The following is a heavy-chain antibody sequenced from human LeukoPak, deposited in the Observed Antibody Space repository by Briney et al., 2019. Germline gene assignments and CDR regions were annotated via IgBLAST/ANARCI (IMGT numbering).Heavy chain of an antibody. D-gene: IGHD1-26*01. V-gene: IGHV3-11*01. CDR3: AKDRQRGNYFRNYYYYMDV. CDR2: ISRSGSTK. J-gene: IGHJ6*03. Sequence: GGSLRLSCAASGFTFSDYNMRWIRQAPGKGLEWVSSISRSGSTKYYADSVKGRFTISRDNAKNSLFLQMNSLRVDGTAVYYCAKDRQRGNYFRNYYYYMDVWGKGTTVTVSS. CDR1: GFTFSDYN.